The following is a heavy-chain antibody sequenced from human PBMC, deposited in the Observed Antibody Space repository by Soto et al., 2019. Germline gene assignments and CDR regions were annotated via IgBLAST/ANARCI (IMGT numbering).Heavy chain of an antibody. Sequence: TSETLSLTCTVSGGSISSGGYYWSWIRQHPGKGLEWIGYIYYSGRTYYNPSLHSRVSIAVDTTENQFSLKLTSVTAADTSVYYCARGYFSSSLSWFDPWGRGTLVTVSS. CDR3: ARGYFSSSLSWFDP. V-gene: IGHV4-31*03. D-gene: IGHD6-19*01. J-gene: IGHJ5*02. CDR1: GGSISSGGYY. CDR2: IYYSGRT.